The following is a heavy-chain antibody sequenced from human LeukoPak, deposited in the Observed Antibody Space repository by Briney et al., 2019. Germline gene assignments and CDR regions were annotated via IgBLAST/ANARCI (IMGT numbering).Heavy chain of an antibody. V-gene: IGHV3-48*01. D-gene: IGHD3-10*01. CDR3: ARVYGSGSYYKHYYYYMDV. Sequence: GGSLRLSCAASGFTFSSYSMNWVRQAPGKGLEWVSYISSSSSTIYYADSVKGRFTISRDNVKNSLYLQMNSLRAEDTAVYYCARVYGSGSYYKHYYYYMDVWGKGTTVTISS. J-gene: IGHJ6*03. CDR1: GFTFSSYS. CDR2: ISSSSSTI.